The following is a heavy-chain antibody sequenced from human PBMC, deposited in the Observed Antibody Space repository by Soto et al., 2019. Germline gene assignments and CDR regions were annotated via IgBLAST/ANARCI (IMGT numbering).Heavy chain of an antibody. Sequence: SVKVSCKTSGGTFSSYAISWVRQAPGQGLEWMGGIVPLCRTTNYAQKFQGRVTITADTSTYTVYMERSGLRSGDTAVYYCARGGYSSTWSNLLDRSGLDVWGQGTTVTVSS. D-gene: IGHD6-13*01. CDR3: ARGGYSSTWSNLLDRSGLDV. J-gene: IGHJ6*02. CDR2: IVPLCRTT. CDR1: GGTFSSYA. V-gene: IGHV1-69*06.